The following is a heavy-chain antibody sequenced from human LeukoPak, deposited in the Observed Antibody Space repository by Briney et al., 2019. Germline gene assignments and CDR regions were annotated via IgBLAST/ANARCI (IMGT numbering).Heavy chain of an antibody. CDR2: IYASGST. D-gene: IGHD3-22*01. J-gene: IGHJ4*02. CDR3: ARAISNDDNSGYYY. V-gene: IGHV4-4*07. Sequence: SETLSLTCTVSGGSISSYYWSWIRQPAGRGLEWIGRIYASGSTKYNPSLKSRVTMSVDTSKNQFSLKLSSVTAADTAVYYCARAISNDDNSGYYYWGQGTLVTVSS. CDR1: GGSISSYY.